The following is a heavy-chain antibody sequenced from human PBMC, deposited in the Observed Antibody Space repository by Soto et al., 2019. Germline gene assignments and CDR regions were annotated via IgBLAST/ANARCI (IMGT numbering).Heavy chain of an antibody. CDR2: IFTAGST. J-gene: IGHJ3*02. CDR3: VRSDSSGWPDAFDI. Sequence: PPGGSLRLSCAASGFSVSSNYWNWVRQAPGKGLEWVSVIFTAGSTYYSDSVKGRFTISRDNSKNTLYLQMNSLRAEDTAVYYCVRSDSSGWPDAFDIWGQGTMVTVSS. CDR1: GFSVSSNY. V-gene: IGHV3-53*01. D-gene: IGHD6-19*01.